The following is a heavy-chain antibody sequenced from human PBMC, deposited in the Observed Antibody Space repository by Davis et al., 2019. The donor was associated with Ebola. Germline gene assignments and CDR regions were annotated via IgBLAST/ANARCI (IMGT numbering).Heavy chain of an antibody. J-gene: IGHJ4*02. Sequence: MPSETLSLTCTVSGGSISNYYWSWIRQPPGKGLEWIGYIYYSGSTNYNPSLKSRVTISVDTSKNQFSLKLSSVTAADTAVYYCARLHNFYSTQYYFDSWGQGTLVTVSS. CDR3: ARLHNFYSTQYYFDS. V-gene: IGHV4-59*08. CDR1: GGSISNYY. CDR2: IYYSGST. D-gene: IGHD3-3*01.